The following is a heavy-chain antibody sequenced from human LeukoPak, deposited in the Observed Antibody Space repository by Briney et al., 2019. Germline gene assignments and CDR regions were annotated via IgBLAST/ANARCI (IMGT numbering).Heavy chain of an antibody. V-gene: IGHV1-24*01. J-gene: IGHJ4*02. CDR2: FDPEDGET. Sequence: ASVKVSCKVSVVALTVESMQSGRQAPGKGLEWMGGFDPEDGETIYAEKFQGRVTMTQDTSTDNADMEQSSPVTAADTVKYCAADRAYFDNSGYALDYWGQGTLVTVSS. CDR3: ADRAYFDNSGYALDY. CDR1: VVALTVES. D-gene: IGHD3-22*01.